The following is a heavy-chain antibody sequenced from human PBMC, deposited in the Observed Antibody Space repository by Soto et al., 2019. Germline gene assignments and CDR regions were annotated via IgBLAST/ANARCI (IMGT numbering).Heavy chain of an antibody. V-gene: IGHV3-48*03. J-gene: IGHJ6*02. CDR2: ISSSGSTI. CDR3: ARDSSSRAYYYGMDV. D-gene: IGHD6-13*01. Sequence: GGSLRLSCAASGFTFSSYEMNWVRQAPGKGLGWVSYISSSGSTIYYADSVKGRFTISRDNAKNSLYLQMNSLRAEDTAVYYCARDSSSRAYYYGMDVWGQGTTVTVSS. CDR1: GFTFSSYE.